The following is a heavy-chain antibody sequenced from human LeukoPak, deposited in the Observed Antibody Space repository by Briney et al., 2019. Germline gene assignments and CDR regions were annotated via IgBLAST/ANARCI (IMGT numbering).Heavy chain of an antibody. Sequence: ASVKVSYKASGYTFTSYGISWVRQAPGQGLEWMGWINAGNGNTKYSQKFQGRVTITRDTSASTAYMELSSLRSEDTAVYYCALLGAYYFDYWGQGTLVTVSS. J-gene: IGHJ4*02. CDR2: INAGNGNT. V-gene: IGHV1-3*01. D-gene: IGHD3-16*01. CDR3: ALLGAYYFDY. CDR1: GYTFTSYG.